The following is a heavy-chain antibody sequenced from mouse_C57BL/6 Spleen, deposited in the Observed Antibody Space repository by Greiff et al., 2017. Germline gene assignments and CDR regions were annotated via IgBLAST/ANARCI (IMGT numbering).Heavy chain of an antibody. J-gene: IGHJ4*01. CDR2: INPYNGGT. Sequence: ESGPVLVKPGASVKMSCKASGYTFTDYYMNWVRQSHGKSLEWVGVINPYNGGTSYNQKFKGRATLTVDKSSSTAYLELNSLTSEDSAVYYCARDYADEDYSMDDWGKGTSVTVSS. CDR3: ARDYADEDYSMDD. D-gene: IGHD2-4*01. V-gene: IGHV1-19*01. CDR1: GYTFTDYY.